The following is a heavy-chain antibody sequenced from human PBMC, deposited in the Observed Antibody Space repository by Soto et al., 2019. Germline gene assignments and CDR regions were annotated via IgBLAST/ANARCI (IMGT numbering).Heavy chain of an antibody. CDR1: GFTFSSHA. V-gene: IGHV3-23*01. Sequence: EGQLLESGGGLVQPGGSLRLSCAASGFTFSSHAMTWVRQAPGKGLEWVSDVSPSGDRTYYADSVKGRFTISRDNSKNILFLQMNSLRAEYTATYYCANNRRYNVEGNVWGNGTTVTASS. CDR2: VSPSGDRT. CDR3: ANNRRYNVEGNV. J-gene: IGHJ6*04. D-gene: IGHD1-20*01.